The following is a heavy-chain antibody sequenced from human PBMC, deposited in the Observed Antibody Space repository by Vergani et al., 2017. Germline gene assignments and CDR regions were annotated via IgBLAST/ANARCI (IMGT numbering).Heavy chain of an antibody. D-gene: IGHD3-3*01. CDR1: GFTFSSYA. CDR3: AKGNRQIGYYAFDY. CDR2: ISGSGGST. J-gene: IGHJ4*02. V-gene: IGHV3-23*01. Sequence: EVQLLESGGGLVQPGGSLRLSCAASGFTFSSYAMSWVRQAPGKGLEWVSAISGSGGSTYYADSVKGRFTITRDNSKNTLYLQMNSLRAEDAAVYYCAKGNRQIGYYAFDYWGQRTLVTVSS.